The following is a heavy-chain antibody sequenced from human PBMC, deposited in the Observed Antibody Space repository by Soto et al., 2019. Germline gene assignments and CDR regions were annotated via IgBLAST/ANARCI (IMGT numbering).Heavy chain of an antibody. CDR3: ARGCRGYIVVVPAAIWWFDP. Sequence: PAEPMSLACAVYGGSFSCYYLSSIRHPPGKGLEWIGEINHSGSTNYNPSLKSRVTISVDTSKNQFSLKLSSVTAADTTVYYCARGCRGYIVVVPAAIWWFDPWGQGTLVTVSS. V-gene: IGHV4-34*01. CDR2: INHSGST. J-gene: IGHJ5*02. D-gene: IGHD2-2*02. CDR1: GGSFSCYY.